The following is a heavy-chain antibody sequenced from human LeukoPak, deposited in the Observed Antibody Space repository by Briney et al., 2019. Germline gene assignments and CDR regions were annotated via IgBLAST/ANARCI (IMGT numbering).Heavy chain of an antibody. D-gene: IGHD3-10*01. J-gene: IGHJ5*02. CDR3: ARRTGYGSGSYCWFDH. Sequence: GGSLKFSGKGSGSRFTSYWIVCARQMPGKGREWMGIIYPGESDTRYSPSLQGQVAISADKSIRSAYLQWSSLKTSDTAMYYCARRTGYGSGSYCWFDHWGQGTLVTVSS. CDR2: IYPGESDT. CDR1: GSRFTSYW. V-gene: IGHV5-51*01.